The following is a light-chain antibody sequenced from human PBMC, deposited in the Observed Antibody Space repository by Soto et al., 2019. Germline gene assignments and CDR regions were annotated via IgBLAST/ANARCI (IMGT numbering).Light chain of an antibody. Sequence: DIQMTQSPSSLSVSVGDRVTITCRASQSIRSYLNWYQQKPGKAPNLLIYSASTLQSGVPSRFSGSGSGTDFTLTISSLQPEDSATYYCQQSYSTPPTFGQGTKVEIK. V-gene: IGKV1-39*01. CDR1: QSIRSY. J-gene: IGKJ1*01. CDR3: QQSYSTPPT. CDR2: SAS.